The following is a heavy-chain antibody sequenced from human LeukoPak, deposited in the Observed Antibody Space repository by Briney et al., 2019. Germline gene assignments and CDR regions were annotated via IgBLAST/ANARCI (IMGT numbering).Heavy chain of an antibody. CDR3: ARHFFKVSPGSSFDY. CDR1: GYSFANYW. CDR2: IYPGDSDT. Sequence: GESLKISCQGLGYSFANYWIAWVRQMPGKGLEWMGIIYPGDSDTRYSPSFQGQVTISADKSISTAYLQWSSLKASDTAMYYCARHFFKVSPGSSFDYWGQGTLVTVSS. J-gene: IGHJ4*02. V-gene: IGHV5-51*01. D-gene: IGHD1-26*01.